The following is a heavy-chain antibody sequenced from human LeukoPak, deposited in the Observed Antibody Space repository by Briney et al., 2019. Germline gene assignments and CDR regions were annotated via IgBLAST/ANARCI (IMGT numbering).Heavy chain of an antibody. Sequence: PGGSLRLSCAASGFTFSSYSMNWVRQAPGKGLEWVSSISTSSSYTYYADSVKGRFTISRDNSKNTLHLQMNTLRAEDTAVYYCASRIATAGSVDYWGQGTLVTVSS. CDR1: GFTFSSYS. D-gene: IGHD6-13*01. V-gene: IGHV3-21*04. CDR3: ASRIATAGSVDY. CDR2: ISTSSSYT. J-gene: IGHJ4*02.